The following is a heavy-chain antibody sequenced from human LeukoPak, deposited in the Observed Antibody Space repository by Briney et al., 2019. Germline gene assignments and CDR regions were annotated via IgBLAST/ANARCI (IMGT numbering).Heavy chain of an antibody. J-gene: IGHJ6*02. V-gene: IGHV3-48*01. CDR1: GFTFSDYS. CDR2: ISSSSRTI. CDR3: TRDLMDYDVSTGLHHYYMDV. D-gene: IGHD3-9*01. Sequence: GGSLRLSCAASGFTFSDYSMNWVRQAPGKGLEWLSYISSSSRTIYYADSVRGRFTVSRDNAKDSLYLQMNTLRVEDTAVYYCTRDLMDYDVSTGLHHYYMDVWGQGTTVTVSS.